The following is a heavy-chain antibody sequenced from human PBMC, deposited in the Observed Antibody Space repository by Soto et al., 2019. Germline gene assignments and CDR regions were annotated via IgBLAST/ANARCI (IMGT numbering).Heavy chain of an antibody. J-gene: IGHJ6*02. CDR1: GYTFTSYD. D-gene: IGHD3-22*01. Sequence: QVQLVQSGAEVKKPGASVKVSCKASGYTFTSYDINWVRQATGQGLEWMGWMNPNTGNTDFAQKFQGRVTMTRNTSISTAYMELSSLRSEDTAVYYCARPGIDTSGYYSTHNYGMDLWGPGTTVIVSS. V-gene: IGHV1-8*01. CDR2: MNPNTGNT. CDR3: ARPGIDTSGYYSTHNYGMDL.